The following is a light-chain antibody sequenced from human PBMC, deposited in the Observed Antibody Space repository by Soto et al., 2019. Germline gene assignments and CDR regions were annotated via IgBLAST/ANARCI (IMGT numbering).Light chain of an antibody. V-gene: IGLV1-40*01. Sequence: QSVLTQPPSVSGSPGQRGTISCTGSSSNIGAGYDVHWYQQLPGTAPKVLIYDNNNWPSGVPDRFSGSKSGNSASLAITGLQAEDEADYYCHSYDVSLSGPVFGGGTKLTVL. J-gene: IGLJ2*01. CDR3: HSYDVSLSGPV. CDR1: SSNIGAGYD. CDR2: DNN.